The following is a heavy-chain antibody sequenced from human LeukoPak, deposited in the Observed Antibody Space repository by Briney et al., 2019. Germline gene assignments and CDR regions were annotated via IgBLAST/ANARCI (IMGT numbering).Heavy chain of an antibody. D-gene: IGHD2-2*02. V-gene: IGHV4-59*12. J-gene: IGHJ6*02. CDR3: ARGSAIFANYYYYGMDV. Sequence: SETLSLTCTVSGGSISSYYWSWIRQPPGKGLEWIGYIYYSGSTNYNPSLKSRVIISVDTSKNQFSLKLSSVTAADTAVYYCARGSAIFANYYYYGMDVWGQGTTVTVSS. CDR1: GGSISSYY. CDR2: IYYSGST.